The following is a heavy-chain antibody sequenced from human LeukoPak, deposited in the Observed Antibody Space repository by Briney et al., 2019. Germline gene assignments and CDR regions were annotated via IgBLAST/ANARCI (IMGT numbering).Heavy chain of an antibody. CDR1: GYTFTGYY. CDR2: INPNSGGT. Sequence: ASVKVSCKASGYTFTGYYMHWVRQAPGQGLEWMGWINPNSGGTNYAQKFQGRVTMTRDTSISTAYMEPSRLRSDDTAVYYCASRCSGGSCYANHYYYGMDVWGQGTTVTVSS. V-gene: IGHV1-2*02. J-gene: IGHJ6*02. CDR3: ASRCSGGSCYANHYYYGMDV. D-gene: IGHD2-15*01.